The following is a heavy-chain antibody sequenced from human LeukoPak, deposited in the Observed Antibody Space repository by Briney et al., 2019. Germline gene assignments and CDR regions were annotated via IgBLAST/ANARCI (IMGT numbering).Heavy chain of an antibody. CDR2: ISGSGGST. V-gene: IGHV3-23*01. CDR3: AKDEKRTTVTKGRYNWFDP. J-gene: IGHJ5*02. CDR1: GFTLSNYA. Sequence: GGSLRLSCAASGFTLSNYAMSWVRQAPGKGLEWVSAISGSGGSTYYADSVKGRFTISRDNSKNTLYLQMNSLRAEDTAVYYCAKDEKRTTVTKGRYNWFDPWGQGTLVTVSS. D-gene: IGHD4-17*01.